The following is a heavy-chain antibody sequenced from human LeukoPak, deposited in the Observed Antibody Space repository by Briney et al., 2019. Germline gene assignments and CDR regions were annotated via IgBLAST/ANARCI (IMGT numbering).Heavy chain of an antibody. CDR1: GFTFSESW. CDR2: ISSSSSYI. D-gene: IGHD2-21*02. Sequence: PGGSLRLSCVVSGFTFSESWMSWVRQAPGKGLEWVSSISSSSSYIYYADSVKGRFTISRDNAKNSLYLQMNSLRAEDTAVYYCARDTAYCGGDCRSDYWGQGTLVTVSS. J-gene: IGHJ4*02. CDR3: ARDTAYCGGDCRSDY. V-gene: IGHV3-21*01.